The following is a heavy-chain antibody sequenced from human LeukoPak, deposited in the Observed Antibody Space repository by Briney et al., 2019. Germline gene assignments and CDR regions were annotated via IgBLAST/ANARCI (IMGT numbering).Heavy chain of an antibody. CDR3: ARHLYSSTRNPTFDY. V-gene: IGHV4-39*01. D-gene: IGHD6-13*01. CDR1: GDSTSSSTYY. J-gene: IGHJ4*02. CDR2: FYYTGST. Sequence: SETLSLTCTVSGDSTSSSTYYWGWIRQPPGRGLEWPGSFYYTGSTYYNPSLKSRVTISVDTSKNQFSLKLSSVTAADTAVYYCARHLYSSTRNPTFDYWGQGTLVTVSS.